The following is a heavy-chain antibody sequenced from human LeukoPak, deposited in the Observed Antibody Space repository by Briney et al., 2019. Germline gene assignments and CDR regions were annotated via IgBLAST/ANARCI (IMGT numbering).Heavy chain of an antibody. CDR2: ISGSGGST. CDR3: ATDQEALDY. Sequence: GGSLRLSCAASGFTFSSYAMSWVRQAPGKGLEWVSAISGSGGSTYHADSVKGRLTISRDNSKNTLYLQMNSLRAEATAVYYCATDQEALDYWDQGTLVTVYS. V-gene: IGHV3-23*01. J-gene: IGHJ4*02. CDR1: GFTFSSYA.